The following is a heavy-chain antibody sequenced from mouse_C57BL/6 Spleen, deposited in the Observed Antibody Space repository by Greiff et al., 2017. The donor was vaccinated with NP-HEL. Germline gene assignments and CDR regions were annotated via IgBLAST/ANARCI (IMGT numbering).Heavy chain of an antibody. CDR2: IYPGDGDT. J-gene: IGHJ4*01. CDR1: GYAFSSSW. D-gene: IGHD1-1*01. CDR3: ARSATVRY. V-gene: IGHV1-82*01. Sequence: QVQLQQSGPELVKPGASVKISCKASGYAFSSSWMNWVKQRPGKGLEWIGRIYPGDGDTNYNGKFKGKATLTADKSSSTAYMQLSSLTSEDSAVYFCARSATVRYWGQGTSVTVSS.